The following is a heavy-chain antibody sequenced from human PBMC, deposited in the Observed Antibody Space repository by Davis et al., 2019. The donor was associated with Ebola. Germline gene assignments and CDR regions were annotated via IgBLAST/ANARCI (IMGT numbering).Heavy chain of an antibody. CDR2: FDPEDGET. J-gene: IGHJ6*02. V-gene: IGHV1-24*01. Sequence: ASVKVSCKVSGYTLTELSMHWVRQAPGKGLEWMGGFDPEDGETIYAQKFQGRVTMTEDTSTDTAYMELSSLRSEDTAVYYCARDLRGGSPRYCSGGSCYYYYGMDVWGQGTTVTVSS. CDR3: ARDLRGGSPRYCSGGSCYYYYGMDV. D-gene: IGHD2-15*01. CDR1: GYTLTELS.